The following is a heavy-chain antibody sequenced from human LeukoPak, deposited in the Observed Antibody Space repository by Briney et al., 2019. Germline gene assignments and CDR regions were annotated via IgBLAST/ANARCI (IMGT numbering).Heavy chain of an antibody. V-gene: IGHV4-59*08. J-gene: IGHJ4*02. Sequence: SETLSLTCTVSGGSINNHYWSWIRQPPGKGLEWIGYIYYSGDTNYSPSLTSRVTIPLDTSKNQFSLKLSSVTAADTAVYYCARRRGNFWSDFYAFDYWGLGTLVTVSS. CDR1: GGSINNHY. D-gene: IGHD3-3*01. CDR3: ARRRGNFWSDFYAFDY. CDR2: IYYSGDT.